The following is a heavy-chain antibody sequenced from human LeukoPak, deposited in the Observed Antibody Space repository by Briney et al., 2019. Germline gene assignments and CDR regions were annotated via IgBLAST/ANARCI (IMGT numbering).Heavy chain of an antibody. D-gene: IGHD6-13*01. CDR1: GFTFSDYY. J-gene: IGHJ4*02. CDR3: ARAPYSSSWYYFDY. CDR2: ISSSSSYT. Sequence: PGGSLRISCAESGFTFSDYYMSWIRQAPGKGLDWVSYISSSSSYTNYADSVKGRFTISSDNAKNSLYLQMNSLRAEDTAVYYCARAPYSSSWYYFDYWGQGTLVTVSS. V-gene: IGHV3-11*05.